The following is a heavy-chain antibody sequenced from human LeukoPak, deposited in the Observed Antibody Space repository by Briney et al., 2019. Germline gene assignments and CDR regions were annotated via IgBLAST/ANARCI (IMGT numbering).Heavy chain of an antibody. CDR3: ARGVYIAAAQYGY. CDR2: INHSGST. V-gene: IGHV4-34*01. J-gene: IGHJ4*02. Sequence: PSETLSLTCAVYGGSFSGYYWSWIRQPPGKGLEWIGEINHSGSTNYNPSLKSRVTISVDTSKNQFSLRLSSVTAADTAVYYCARGVYIAAAQYGYWGQGTLVTVPS. CDR1: GGSFSGYY. D-gene: IGHD6-13*01.